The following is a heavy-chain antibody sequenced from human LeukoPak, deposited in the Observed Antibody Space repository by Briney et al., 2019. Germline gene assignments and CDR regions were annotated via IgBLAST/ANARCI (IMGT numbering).Heavy chain of an antibody. V-gene: IGHV3-23*01. D-gene: IGHD2-2*01. Sequence: GGSLRLSCVVSGITLSNYGMSWVRQAPGKGLEWVSGISERGGSTNYADSVKGRFIISRDRSKNTVYLRLNSLRPEDTAVYFCARGPSLVPATIYYHYMDVWGTGTTVTVSS. J-gene: IGHJ6*03. CDR3: ARGPSLVPATIYYHYMDV. CDR2: ISERGGST. CDR1: GITLSNYG.